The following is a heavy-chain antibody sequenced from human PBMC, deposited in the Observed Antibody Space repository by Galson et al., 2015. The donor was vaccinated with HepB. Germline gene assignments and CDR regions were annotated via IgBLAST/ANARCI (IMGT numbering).Heavy chain of an antibody. CDR2: IGGSGINM. Sequence: SLRLSCAASGFTFTNFAMNWVRQAPGKGLEWVSAIGGSGINMFYADSVRGRFTISRDNSKNTLFLEMTSLRVEDTAVYFCATARGGYFDSSGFSNWDQGTLVTVSS. J-gene: IGHJ4*02. V-gene: IGHV3-23*01. CDR1: GFTFTNFA. CDR3: ATARGGYFDSSGFSN. D-gene: IGHD3-22*01.